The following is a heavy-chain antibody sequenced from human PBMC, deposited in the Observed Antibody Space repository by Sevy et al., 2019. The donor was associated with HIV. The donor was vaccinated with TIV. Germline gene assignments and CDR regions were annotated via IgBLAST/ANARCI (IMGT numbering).Heavy chain of an antibody. D-gene: IGHD4-17*01. CDR2: IWFDGSNK. Sequence: GGSLRLSCATSGFTFNSYGMHWVRQAPGKGLEWDALIWFDGSNKYYADSVKGRFTISRDIVKNTLHLQMNSLRAEDTAVYYCARDLEFYDYGDYGPAFTPDYWGQGTLVTVSS. J-gene: IGHJ4*02. CDR3: ARDLEFYDYGDYGPAFTPDY. CDR1: GFTFNSYG. V-gene: IGHV3-33*01.